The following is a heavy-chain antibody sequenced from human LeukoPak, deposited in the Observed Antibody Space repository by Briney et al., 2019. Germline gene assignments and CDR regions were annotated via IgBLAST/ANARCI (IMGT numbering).Heavy chain of an antibody. CDR1: GFTFDDYA. J-gene: IGHJ5*02. D-gene: IGHD3-10*01. CDR3: ARGIYGSGSYPQNWFDP. V-gene: IGHV3-9*01. Sequence: SGGSLRLSCAASGFTFDDYAMHWVRQVPGKGLEWVSGISWNSVSIGYADSVKGRFTISRDNAKNSLYLQMNSLRAEDTAVYYCARGIYGSGSYPQNWFDPWGQGTLVTVSS. CDR2: ISWNSVSI.